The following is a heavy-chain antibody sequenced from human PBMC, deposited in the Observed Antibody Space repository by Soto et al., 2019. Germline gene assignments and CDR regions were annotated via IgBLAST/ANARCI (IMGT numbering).Heavy chain of an antibody. D-gene: IGHD2-2*01. V-gene: IGHV6-1*01. J-gene: IGHJ6*02. CDR1: GDSVSSNSAA. Sequence: PSQTLSLTCAISGDSVSSNSAAWNWIRQSPSRGLEWLGRTYYRSKWYNDYAVSVKSRITINPDTSKNQFSLQLNSVTPEDTAVYYCARVKSVPAAMLNYYYYGMDVWGQGTTVTVSS. CDR2: TYYRSKWYN. CDR3: ARVKSVPAAMLNYYYYGMDV.